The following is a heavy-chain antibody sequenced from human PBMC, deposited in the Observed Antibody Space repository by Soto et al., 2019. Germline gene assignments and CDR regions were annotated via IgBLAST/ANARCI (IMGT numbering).Heavy chain of an antibody. CDR3: ANGRATYGLLTHDY. J-gene: IGHJ4*02. CDR2: LTGSSSNT. CDR1: GFSFRNYA. D-gene: IGHD3-9*01. V-gene: IGHV3-23*01. Sequence: PGGSLRLSCAASGFSFRNYAMSRVRQAPGKGLEWISTLTGSSSNTYYADSVKGRFAISRDNSRNTLYLQMHSLTAEDTAVYYCANGRATYGLLTHDYWGQGTLVTVSS.